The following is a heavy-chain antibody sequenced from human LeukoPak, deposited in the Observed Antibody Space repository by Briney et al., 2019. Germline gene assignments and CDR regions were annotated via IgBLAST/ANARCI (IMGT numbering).Heavy chain of an antibody. V-gene: IGHV1-2*06. Sequence: ASVKVSCKASGYTFTSYAMHWVRQAPGQGLEWMGRINPNSGGTNYAQKFQGRVTMTRDTSISTAYMELSRLRSDDTAVYYCARVPYYDILTGYYSNFDYWGQGTLVTVSS. J-gene: IGHJ4*02. CDR2: INPNSGGT. CDR3: ARVPYYDILTGYYSNFDY. CDR1: GYTFTSYA. D-gene: IGHD3-9*01.